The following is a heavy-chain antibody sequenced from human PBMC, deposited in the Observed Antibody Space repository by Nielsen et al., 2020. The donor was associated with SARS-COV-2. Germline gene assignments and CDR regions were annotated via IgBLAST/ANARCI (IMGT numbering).Heavy chain of an antibody. D-gene: IGHD6-6*01. J-gene: IGHJ6*02. CDR2: ISSSSSYI. CDR1: GFTFSSYS. CDR3: AIKYGMDV. Sequence: GESLKISCAASGFTFSSYSMNWVRQAPGKGLEWVSSISSSSSYIYYADSVKGRFTISRDNAKNSLYLQMNSLRAEDTAVNYCAIKYGMDVWGQGTTVTVSS. V-gene: IGHV3-21*01.